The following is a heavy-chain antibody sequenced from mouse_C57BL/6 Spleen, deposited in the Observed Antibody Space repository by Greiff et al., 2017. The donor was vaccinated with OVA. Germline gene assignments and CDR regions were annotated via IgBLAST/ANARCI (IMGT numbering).Heavy chain of an antibody. V-gene: IGHV3-6*01. CDR1: GYSITSGYY. D-gene: IGHD3-3*01. CDR2: ISYDGSN. CDR3: AREAVTTWYFDV. J-gene: IGHJ1*03. Sequence: DVKLQESGPGLVKPSQSLSLTCSVTGYSITSGYYWNWIRQFPGNKLEWMGYISYDGSNNYNPSLKNRISITRDTSKNQFFLKLNAVTTEDTATYYCAREAVTTWYFDVWGTGTTVTVSS.